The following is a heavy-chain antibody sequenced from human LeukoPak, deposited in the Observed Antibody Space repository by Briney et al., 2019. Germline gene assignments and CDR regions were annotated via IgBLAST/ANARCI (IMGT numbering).Heavy chain of an antibody. D-gene: IGHD7-27*01. Sequence: SVKVSCKAPGGNSKTYAISWVRQAPGQGLEWMGGIIPIFGTGNYAQKFQGGVTITADKSTKTAYMGLSSLKSEDTAVYYCARVHDLTGTYEYLKYWGQGTLVSVSS. V-gene: IGHV1-69*06. CDR2: IIPIFGTG. J-gene: IGHJ1*01. CDR3: ARVHDLTGTYEYLKY. CDR1: GGNSKTYA.